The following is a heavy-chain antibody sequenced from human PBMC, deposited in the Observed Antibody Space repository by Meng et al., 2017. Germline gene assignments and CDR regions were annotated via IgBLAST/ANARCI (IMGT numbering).Heavy chain of an antibody. V-gene: IGHV3-33*01. Sequence: GRLVDAGGGVGQAGSSLSLSCAASGFTFSSYGMHWVRQAPGKGLEWVAVIWYDGSNKYYADSVKGRFTISRDNSKNTLYLQMNSLRAEDTAVYYCARVVYSSGWSFDYWGQGTLVTVSS. CDR1: GFTFSSYG. D-gene: IGHD6-19*01. CDR3: ARVVYSSGWSFDY. J-gene: IGHJ4*02. CDR2: IWYDGSNK.